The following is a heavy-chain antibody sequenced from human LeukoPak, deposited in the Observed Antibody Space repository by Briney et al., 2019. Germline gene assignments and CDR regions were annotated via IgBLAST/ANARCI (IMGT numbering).Heavy chain of an antibody. V-gene: IGHV3-15*01. CDR2: IKSQTDGGTT. D-gene: IGHD3-3*01. Sequence: GGSLRLSCAASGFTFTNAWMNWVRQAPGKGLEWVGRIKSQTDGGTTDYATPVKGRFTISRDDSKNTLYLQMNSLKTEDTAVYYCTRGSRRTYYDFWSGYYCDYWGQGTLVTVSS. CDR3: TRGSRRTYYDFWSGYYCDY. CDR1: GFTFTNAW. J-gene: IGHJ4*02.